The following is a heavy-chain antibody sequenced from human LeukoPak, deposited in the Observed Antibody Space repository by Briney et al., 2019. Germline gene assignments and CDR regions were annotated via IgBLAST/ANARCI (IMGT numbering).Heavy chain of an antibody. V-gene: IGHV1-69*05. CDR3: AGESGGGGSSFDY. Sequence: ASVKVSCKASGGTFSSCAISWVRQAPGQGLEWMGGIIPIFGTANYAQKFQGRVTITTDESTSTAYMELSSLRSEDTAVYYCAGESGGGGSSFDYWGQGTLVTVSS. CDR1: GGTFSSCA. CDR2: IIPIFGTA. D-gene: IGHD6-6*01. J-gene: IGHJ4*02.